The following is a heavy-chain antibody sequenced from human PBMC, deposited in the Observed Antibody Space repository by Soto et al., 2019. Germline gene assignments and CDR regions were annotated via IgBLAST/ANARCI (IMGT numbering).Heavy chain of an antibody. CDR2: IRDKANEYST. D-gene: IGHD2-8*01. V-gene: IGHV3-72*01. J-gene: IGHJ5*01. Sequence: EVQLVESGGTLVQPGGSLRLSCVASGFSFGDHCLDWVRQAPGKGLEWVGRIRDKANEYSTEYAASVKGRFTVSRDDSKNSLYLQMNSLKGEDTAVYHCASEGVSASYQISWFDSWVQGTLVTVSS. CDR1: GFSFGDHC. CDR3: ASEGVSASYQISWFDS.